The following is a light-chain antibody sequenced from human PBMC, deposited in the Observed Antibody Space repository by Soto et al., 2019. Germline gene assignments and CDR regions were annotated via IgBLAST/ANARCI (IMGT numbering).Light chain of an antibody. CDR3: SSYTSDTTHVV. Sequence: QPASVSGSPGQSITISCTGSSSDVGLYNYVSWYQQHPGKAPKLMIYDVNDRPSGVSDRFSGSKSGNTASLTISGLQADDEADYFCSSYTSDTTHVVFGGGTKLTVL. CDR1: SSDVGLYNY. J-gene: IGLJ2*01. CDR2: DVN. V-gene: IGLV2-14*03.